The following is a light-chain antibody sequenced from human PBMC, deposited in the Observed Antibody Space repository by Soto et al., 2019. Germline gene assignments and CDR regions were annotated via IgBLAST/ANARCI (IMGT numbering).Light chain of an antibody. CDR1: QRISTT. CDR3: QQYDYLPLT. J-gene: IGKJ4*01. Sequence: EIVLTQSPVTLSVSPGERATLSCRASQRISTTLVWYQQKPGQPPRLLIYGASTRATGVPARFSGSGSGTEFTLTISSLQSEDFATYYCQQYDYLPLTFGGGTKVEIE. CDR2: GAS. V-gene: IGKV3-15*01.